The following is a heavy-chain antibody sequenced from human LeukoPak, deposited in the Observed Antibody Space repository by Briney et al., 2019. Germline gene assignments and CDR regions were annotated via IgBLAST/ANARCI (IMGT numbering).Heavy chain of an antibody. CDR1: GYTFTGYY. D-gene: IGHD1-26*01. J-gene: IGHJ3*02. CDR2: INPNSGGT. Sequence: GASVKVSCKASGYTFTGYYMHWVRQAPGQGLEWMGWINPNSGGTNYAQKFQGRVTMTRDTSISTACMELSRLRSDDTAVYYCARDKSGSYYGHDAFDIWGQGTMVTVSS. V-gene: IGHV1-2*02. CDR3: ARDKSGSYYGHDAFDI.